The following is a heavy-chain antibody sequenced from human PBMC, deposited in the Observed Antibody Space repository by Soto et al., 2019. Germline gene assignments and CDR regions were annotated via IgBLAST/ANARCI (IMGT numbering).Heavy chain of an antibody. D-gene: IGHD6-19*01. V-gene: IGHV4-4*02. CDR3: DSDRAVSARGSFDY. CDR2: IYHSGST. CDR1: GGSVSSTNW. Sequence: QVQLQESGPGLVEPSGTLSLTCAVSGGSVSSTNWWSWVRQPPVKGLEWIGEIYHSGSTYYNPSQKNQVTISVNKYKNQLSMRLSSVTAADTAVYFCDSDRAVSARGSFDYWGQGTMVTVSS. J-gene: IGHJ4*02.